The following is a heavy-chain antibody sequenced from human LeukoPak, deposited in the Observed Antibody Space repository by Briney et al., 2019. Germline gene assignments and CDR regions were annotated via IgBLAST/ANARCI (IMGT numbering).Heavy chain of an antibody. CDR1: GFTFSSYW. CDR3: ARNPPPSMVRGVIIFDYYGMDV. CDR2: IKQDGSEK. V-gene: IGHV3-7*03. J-gene: IGHJ6*04. D-gene: IGHD3-10*01. Sequence: PGGSPRLSCAASGFTFSSYWMSWVRQAPGKGLEWVANIKQDGSEKYYVDSVKGRFTISRDNAKNSLYLQMNSLRAEDTAVYYCARNPPPSMVRGVIIFDYYGMDVWGKGTTVTVSS.